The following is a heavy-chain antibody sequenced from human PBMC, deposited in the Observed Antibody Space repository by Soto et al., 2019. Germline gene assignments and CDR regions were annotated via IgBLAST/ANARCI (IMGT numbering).Heavy chain of an antibody. CDR3: AKDRPFPIAAAGTFPDY. J-gene: IGHJ4*02. Sequence: QVQLVESGGGVVQPGRSLRLSCAASGFTFSSYGMHWVRQAPGKGLAWVAVISYDGSNKYYADSVKGRFTSSRDNSKNTLYLQMNSLRAEDTAVYYCAKDRPFPIAAAGTFPDYWGQGTLVTVSS. CDR1: GFTFSSYG. CDR2: ISYDGSNK. V-gene: IGHV3-30*18. D-gene: IGHD6-13*01.